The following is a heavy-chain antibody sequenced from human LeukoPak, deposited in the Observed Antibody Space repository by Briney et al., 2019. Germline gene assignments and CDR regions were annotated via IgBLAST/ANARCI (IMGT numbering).Heavy chain of an antibody. J-gene: IGHJ4*02. CDR3: ARDEDDSSGYKRFAY. CDR2: IYSGGST. CDR1: GFTVSSNY. Sequence: GGSLRLSCAASGFTVSSNYMSWVRQAPGKGLEWVSVIYSGGSTYYADSVKGRFTISRDNSKNTLYLQMNSLRAEDTAVYYCARDEDDSSGYKRFAYWGQGTLVTVSS. D-gene: IGHD3-22*01. V-gene: IGHV3-66*01.